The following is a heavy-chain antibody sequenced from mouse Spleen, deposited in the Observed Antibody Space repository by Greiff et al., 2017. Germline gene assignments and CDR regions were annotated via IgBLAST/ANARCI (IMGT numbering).Heavy chain of an antibody. J-gene: IGHJ1*01. CDR1: GFTFSDYY. Sequence: EVKLVESEGGLVQPGSSMKLSCTASGFTFSDYYMAWVRQVPEKGLEWVANINYDGSSTYYLDSLKSRFIISRDNAKNILYLQMSSLKSEDTATYYCARAPYYRYELDWYFDVWGAGTTVTVSS. CDR2: INYDGSST. V-gene: IGHV5-16*01. D-gene: IGHD2-14*01. CDR3: ARAPYYRYELDWYFDV.